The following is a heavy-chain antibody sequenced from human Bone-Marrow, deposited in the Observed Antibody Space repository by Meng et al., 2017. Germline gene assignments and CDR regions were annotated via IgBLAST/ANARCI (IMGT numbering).Heavy chain of an antibody. CDR3: ARAYGSGWYGY. CDR2: ISYDGSNK. CDR1: GFTFSSYA. V-gene: IGHV3-30*01. J-gene: IGHJ4*02. D-gene: IGHD6-19*01. Sequence: VRLGGVGGALVHPWRTLSVSCAASGFTFSSYAMHWVRQAPGKGLEWVAVISYDGSNKYYADSVKGRFTISRDNSKNTLYLQMNSLRAEDTAVYYCARAYGSGWYGYWGQGTLVTVSS.